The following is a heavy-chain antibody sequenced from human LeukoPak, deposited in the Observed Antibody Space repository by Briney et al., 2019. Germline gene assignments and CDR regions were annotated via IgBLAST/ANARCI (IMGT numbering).Heavy chain of an antibody. J-gene: IGHJ4*02. CDR1: GGTLSSYT. CDR2: IIPILGTA. Sequence: SVKVSCKASGGTLSSYTISWVRQAPGQGLEWMGRIIPILGTANYAQKFQGRVTITADKSTSTAYMELSSLRSEDTAVYYCARGPTPGDYFDYWGQGTLVTVSS. CDR3: ARGPTPGDYFDY. D-gene: IGHD3-10*01. V-gene: IGHV1-69*08.